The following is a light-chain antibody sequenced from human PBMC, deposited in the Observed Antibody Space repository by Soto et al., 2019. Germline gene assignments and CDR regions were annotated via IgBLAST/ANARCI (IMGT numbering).Light chain of an antibody. CDR2: GVT. CDR1: QSVTGSY. CDR3: QQYGSSPRT. J-gene: IGKJ1*01. Sequence: EILLTQSPGTLSLSPGERAALSCRASQSVTGSYLAWYQQKPGQAPRLLIYGVTSRATCVPDRFSGSGAGTDFTLTISRLEPEDYAVYYCQQYGSSPRTFGQGTKVDIK. V-gene: IGKV3-20*01.